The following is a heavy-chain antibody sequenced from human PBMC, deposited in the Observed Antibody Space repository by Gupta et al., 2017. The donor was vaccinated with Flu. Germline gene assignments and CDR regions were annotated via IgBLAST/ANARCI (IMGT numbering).Heavy chain of an antibody. CDR1: GFSVSDPSVG. D-gene: IGHD3-22*01. J-gene: IGHJ4*02. CDR2: FLSNGEK. Sequence: QVPLKESGPSLVKPRETLPLPCSAPGFSVSDPSVGVSWIRQHPGMALEWLAHFLSNGEKSYNASLKSRLSISRDTSRGRVVLSVTDVDPVDTATYFCARIHSYSYHNSGHYYVQYFDFWGQGTLVTVSS. V-gene: IGHV2-26*01. CDR3: ARIHSYSYHNSGHYYVQYFDF.